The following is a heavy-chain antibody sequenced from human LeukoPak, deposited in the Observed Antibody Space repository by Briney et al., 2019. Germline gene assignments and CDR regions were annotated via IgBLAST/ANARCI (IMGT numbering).Heavy chain of an antibody. Sequence: PGGSLRLSCAASGFTFSTYAVNWVRQAPGKGLEWVSTISGSGDSTYYADSVKGRFTISRDNSKNTLYLQMNSLRAEDTAVYYCAVTPSYSPYYFDYWGQGTLVTVSS. CDR2: ISGSGDST. J-gene: IGHJ4*02. D-gene: IGHD4-11*01. CDR3: AVTPSYSPYYFDY. V-gene: IGHV3-23*01. CDR1: GFTFSTYA.